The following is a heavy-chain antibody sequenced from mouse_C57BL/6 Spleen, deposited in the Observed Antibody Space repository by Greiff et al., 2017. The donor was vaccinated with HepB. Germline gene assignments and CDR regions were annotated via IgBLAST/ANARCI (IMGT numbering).Heavy chain of an antibody. J-gene: IGHJ4*01. V-gene: IGHV1-63*01. CDR1: GYTFTNYW. CDR2: IYPGGGYT. Sequence: QVQLQQSGAELVRPGPSVKMSCKASGYTFTNYWIGWAKQRPGHGLEWIGDIYPGGGYTNYNEKFKGKATLTADKSSSTAYMQFSSLTSEDSAIYYCARSHYYDVGYYAMDYWGQGTSVTVSS. CDR3: ARSHYYDVGYYAMDY. D-gene: IGHD1-1*01.